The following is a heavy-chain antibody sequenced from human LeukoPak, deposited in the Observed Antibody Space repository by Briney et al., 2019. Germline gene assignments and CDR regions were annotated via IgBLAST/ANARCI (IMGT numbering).Heavy chain of an antibody. D-gene: IGHD3-3*01. Sequence: GGSLRLSCAASGFTFRSYGMHWVRQAPGKGLEWVAFIRYDGSNKYYADSVKGRFTISRDNSKNTLYLQMNSLRAEDTAVYYCAKGYWSGYSFDSWFDPWGQGTLVTVSS. J-gene: IGHJ5*02. CDR3: AKGYWSGYSFDSWFDP. CDR1: GFTFRSYG. V-gene: IGHV3-30*02. CDR2: IRYDGSNK.